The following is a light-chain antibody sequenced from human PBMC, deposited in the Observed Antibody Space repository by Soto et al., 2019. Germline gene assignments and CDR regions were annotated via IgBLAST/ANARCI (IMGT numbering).Light chain of an antibody. CDR2: KVS. J-gene: IGLJ2*01. V-gene: IGLV2-14*01. CDR1: SSDVGGYNY. Sequence: QSALTQPASASGSPGQSITISCTVTSSDVGGYNYVSWYQQHPGKAPKLMIYKVSNRPSGVSNRFSGSKSGNTASLTISGLQAEDEADYYSSSYTSSSTLVFGGGTKLTVL. CDR3: SSYTSSSTLV.